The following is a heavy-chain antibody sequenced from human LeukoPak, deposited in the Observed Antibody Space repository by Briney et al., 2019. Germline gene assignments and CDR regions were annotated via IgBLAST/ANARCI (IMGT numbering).Heavy chain of an antibody. Sequence: ASLKVSCKASGYTFTGYFMHWVRQAPEQGLEWMGWINPNSGGTSYLQNFQGRVTMTRDTSISTAYRDLSRLRSDDTAVYYCARGRPGDYFDYWGQGTLVTVSS. CDR2: INPNSGGT. CDR3: ARGRPGDYFDY. V-gene: IGHV1-2*02. CDR1: GYTFTGYF. J-gene: IGHJ4*02. D-gene: IGHD6-25*01.